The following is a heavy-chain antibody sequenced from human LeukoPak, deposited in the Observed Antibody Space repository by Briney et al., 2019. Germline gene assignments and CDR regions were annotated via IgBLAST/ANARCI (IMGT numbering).Heavy chain of an antibody. V-gene: IGHV1-2*02. CDR2: INPKRGDT. J-gene: IGHJ4*02. D-gene: IGHD3-10*01. CDR3: AREGVRGVIDY. CDR1: GYTFTGYY. Sequence: ASVKVSCKASGYTFTGYYMHWVRQAPGQGLEWMGWINPKRGDTNYAQKFQGRVTMTRDTSISTVYMELSRLRSDDTAVYYCAREGVRGVIDYWGQGTLVTVSS.